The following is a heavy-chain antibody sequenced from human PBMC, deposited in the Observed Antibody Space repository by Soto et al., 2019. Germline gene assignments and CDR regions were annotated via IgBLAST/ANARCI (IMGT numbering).Heavy chain of an antibody. Sequence: QVQVVQSGAEVKKPGSSVKVSCKASGGTFSSYAISWVRQAPGQGLEWMGRIIPIIGRANYAQEFQGRVTITADKSTSTAYMELRSLRSEDTAVYYCAGPASISGTEVDYWGQGTLVTVSS. D-gene: IGHD1-20*01. CDR2: IIPIIGRA. CDR1: GGTFSSYA. J-gene: IGHJ4*02. V-gene: IGHV1-69*02. CDR3: AGPASISGTEVDY.